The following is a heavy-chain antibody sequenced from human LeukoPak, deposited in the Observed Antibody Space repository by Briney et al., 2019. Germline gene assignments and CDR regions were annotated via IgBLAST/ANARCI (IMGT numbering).Heavy chain of an antibody. CDR1: GFTFSSYW. V-gene: IGHV3-7*01. D-gene: IGHD3-3*01. CDR2: IKQDGSEK. CDR3: ARHAALSVLYYDFWSGYSRGFDY. Sequence: GGSLRLSCAASGFTFSSYWMSWVRQAPGKGLEWVANIKQDGSEKYYVDSVKGRFTISRDNAKNSLYLQMNSLRAEDTAVYYCARHAALSVLYYDFWSGYSRGFDYWGQGTLVTVSS. J-gene: IGHJ4*02.